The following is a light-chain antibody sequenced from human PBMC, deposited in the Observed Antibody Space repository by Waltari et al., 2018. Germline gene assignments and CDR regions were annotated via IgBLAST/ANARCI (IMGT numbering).Light chain of an antibody. J-gene: IGKJ4*01. CDR3: QQYHNWPPLT. Sequence: EVVMTQSPATLSVSPGERAILSCRASQDVTTNLAWYQQKPGQALMVLIYDASTRATGIPARFSGSGSGAEFTLTISSLQSEDSAVYYCQQYHNWPPLTFGGGTNVEIK. CDR1: QDVTTN. V-gene: IGKV3-15*01. CDR2: DAS.